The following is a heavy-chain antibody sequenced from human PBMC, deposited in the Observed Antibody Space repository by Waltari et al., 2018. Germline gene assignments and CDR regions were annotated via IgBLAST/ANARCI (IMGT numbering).Heavy chain of an antibody. CDR3: APDFWSIDYFDY. V-gene: IGHV1-69*09. CDR2: IIPILGIA. J-gene: IGHJ4*02. CDR1: GGTFSSYA. Sequence: QVQLVQSGAEVKKPGSSVKVSCKASGGTFSSYAISWVRQAPGQGLEWMGRIIPILGIANYAQKFQGRVTITADKSTSTAYMELSSLRSEDTAVYYCAPDFWSIDYFDYWGQGTLVTVSS. D-gene: IGHD3-3*01.